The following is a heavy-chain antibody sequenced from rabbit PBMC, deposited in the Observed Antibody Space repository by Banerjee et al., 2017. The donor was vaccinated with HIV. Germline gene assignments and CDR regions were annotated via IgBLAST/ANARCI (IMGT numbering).Heavy chain of an antibody. Sequence: QEQLEESGGDLVKPEGSLTITCTASGFSFSNKYVMCWVRQAPGKGLEWIARIDGGGSGSTWYATWAKGRFTISKASSTTVTLQMTSLTAADTATYFCARGTFTGDYTSVWGPGTLVTVS. CDR1: GFSFSNKYV. J-gene: IGHJ6*01. D-gene: IGHD2-1*01. CDR2: IDGGGSGST. CDR3: ARGTFTGDYTSV. V-gene: IGHV1S45*01.